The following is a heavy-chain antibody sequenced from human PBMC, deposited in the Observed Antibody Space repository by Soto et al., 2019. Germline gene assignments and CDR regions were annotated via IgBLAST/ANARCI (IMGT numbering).Heavy chain of an antibody. D-gene: IGHD2-2*03. V-gene: IGHV4-34*01. CDR1: GVSVNSGDYY. CDR2: INHSGST. CDR3: ARGARGGYCSSTSCYIRRARFGP. J-gene: IGHJ5*02. Sequence: SETLSLTCTVSGVSVNSGDYYWSWIRQPPGKGLEWIGEINHSGSTNYTPSLKSRVTISVDTSKNQFSLKLSSVTAADTAVYYCARGARGGYCSSTSCYIRRARFGPWGQGTLVTASS.